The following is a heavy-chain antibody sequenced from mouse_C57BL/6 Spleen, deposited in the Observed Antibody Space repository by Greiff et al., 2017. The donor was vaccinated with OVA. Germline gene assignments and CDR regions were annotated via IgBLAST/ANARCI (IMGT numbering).Heavy chain of an antibody. J-gene: IGHJ4*01. V-gene: IGHV5-17*01. CDR3: ARELGLDYDAMDY. Sequence: EVNLVESGGGLVKPGGSLKLSCAASGFTFSDYGMHWVRQAPEKGLEWVAYISSGSSTIYYADTVKGRFTISRDNAKNTLFLQMTSLRSEDTAMYYCARELGLDYDAMDYWGQGTSVTVSS. CDR2: ISSGSSTI. D-gene: IGHD4-1*01. CDR1: GFTFSDYG.